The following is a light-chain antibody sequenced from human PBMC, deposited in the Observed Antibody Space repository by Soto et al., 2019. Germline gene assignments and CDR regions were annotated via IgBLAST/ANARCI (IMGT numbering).Light chain of an antibody. CDR1: QSVPSSS. V-gene: IGKV3-20*01. CDR2: AAS. Sequence: EIVLTQSPGTLSLSPGERATLSCRASQSVPSSSLAWYQQRPGQAPRLLIYAASTRATAIPDRFNGSGSGTDFTLTITRLEPEDFAVYYCQHYGNSQFTFGPGTKVHIK. CDR3: QHYGNSQFT. J-gene: IGKJ3*01.